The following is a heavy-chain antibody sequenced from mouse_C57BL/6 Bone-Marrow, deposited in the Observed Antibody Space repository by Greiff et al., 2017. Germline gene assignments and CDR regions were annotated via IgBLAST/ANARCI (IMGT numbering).Heavy chain of an antibody. CDR3: ARQLRLYYFDY. J-gene: IGHJ2*01. Sequence: VKLQESGAELVRPGTSVKVSCKASGYAFTNYLIEWVKQRPGQGLEWIGVINPGSGGTNYNEKFKGKATLTADKSSSTAYMQLSSLTSEDSAVYFFARQLRLYYFDYWGQGTTLTVSS. CDR1: GYAFTNYL. V-gene: IGHV1-54*01. D-gene: IGHD3-2*02. CDR2: INPGSGGT.